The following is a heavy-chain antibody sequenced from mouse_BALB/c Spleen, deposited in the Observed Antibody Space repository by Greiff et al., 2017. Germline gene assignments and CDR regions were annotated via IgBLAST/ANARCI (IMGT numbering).Heavy chain of an antibody. Sequence: VQLQQSGAELVKPGASVKLSCTASGFNIKDTYMHWVKQRPEQGLEWIGRIDPANGNTKYDPKFQGKATITADTSSNTAYLQLSSLTSEDTAVYYCAGGVTTLVLRWYFDVWGAGTTVTVSS. D-gene: IGHD1-1*01. CDR2: IDPANGNT. J-gene: IGHJ1*01. CDR3: AGGVTTLVLRWYFDV. CDR1: GFNIKDTY. V-gene: IGHV14-3*02.